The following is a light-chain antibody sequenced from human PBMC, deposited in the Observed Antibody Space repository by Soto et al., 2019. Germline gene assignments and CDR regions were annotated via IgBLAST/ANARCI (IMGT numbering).Light chain of an antibody. J-gene: IGKJ1*01. CDR2: KAS. CDR1: QDIRSS. CDR3: QHYNSYPEA. V-gene: IGKV1-5*03. Sequence: MTPAPATLSVSPGGRVTLSCRSRQDIRSSLAWYQQTPGKAPKLLIYKASTLKSGVPSRGSCGGARTECTRTISSLQPDDVETYYCQHYNSYPEAFGQGTKVDIK.